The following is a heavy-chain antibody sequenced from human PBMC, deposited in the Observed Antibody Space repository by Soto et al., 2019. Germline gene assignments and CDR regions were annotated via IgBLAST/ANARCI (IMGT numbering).Heavy chain of an antibody. CDR1: GGTFSSYT. Sequence: QVQLVQSGAEVKKPGSSVKVSCKASGGTFSSYTISWVRQAPGQGLEWMGRIIPILGIANYAQKFQGRVTITADESTSTAYMELSSLRSEDTAVYYCAAKYYYDSSGYYGDAFDIWGQGTMVTVSS. CDR2: IIPILGIA. CDR3: AAKYYYDSSGYYGDAFDI. V-gene: IGHV1-69*02. D-gene: IGHD3-22*01. J-gene: IGHJ3*02.